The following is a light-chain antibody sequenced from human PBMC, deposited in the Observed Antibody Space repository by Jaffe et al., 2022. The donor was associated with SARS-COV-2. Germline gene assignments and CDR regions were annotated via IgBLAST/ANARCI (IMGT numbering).Light chain of an antibody. CDR2: EVS. J-gene: IGLJ2*01. V-gene: IGLV2-14*01. CDR1: SSDVGGYNY. Sequence: QSALTQPASVSGSPGQSITISCTGTSSDVGGYNYVSWYQQHPGKAPKLMIYEVSNRPSGVPDRFSGSKSGNTASLTISGLQAEDEADYYCSSYTSSSTRVVFGGGTKLTVL. CDR3: SSYTSSSTRVV.